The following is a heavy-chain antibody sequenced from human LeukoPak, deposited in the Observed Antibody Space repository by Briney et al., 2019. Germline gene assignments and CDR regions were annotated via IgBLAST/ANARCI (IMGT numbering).Heavy chain of an antibody. Sequence: GGSLRLSCAASGFTFSSYSMSWVRQAPGKGLEWVSSISSSSSYIYYADSVKGRFTISRDNAKNSLYLQMNSLRAEDTAVYYCARTPDSSSRYFDYWGQGTLVTVSS. V-gene: IGHV3-21*01. D-gene: IGHD6-13*01. J-gene: IGHJ4*02. CDR1: GFTFSSYS. CDR3: ARTPDSSSRYFDY. CDR2: ISSSSSYI.